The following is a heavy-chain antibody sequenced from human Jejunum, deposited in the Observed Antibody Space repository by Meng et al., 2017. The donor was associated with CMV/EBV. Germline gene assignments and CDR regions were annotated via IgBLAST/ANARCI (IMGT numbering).Heavy chain of an antibody. J-gene: IGHJ4*02. CDR3: ARVPSGYRFDY. CDR2: IYYTGRT. CDR1: GASISNGDSY. Sequence: CAVSGASISNGDSYWSWIRQRPGKGLEWIGYIYYTGRTHSSPSLRSRVSISIDTSNNQYSLTLTSVTAADTAVYYCARVPSGYRFDYWGQGALVTVSS. D-gene: IGHD5-12*01. V-gene: IGHV4-31*11.